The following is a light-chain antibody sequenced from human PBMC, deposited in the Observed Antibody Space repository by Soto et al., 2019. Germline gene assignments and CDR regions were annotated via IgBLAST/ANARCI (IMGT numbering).Light chain of an antibody. CDR2: GAS. CDR1: QSVSSSY. J-gene: IGKJ3*01. CDR3: QHYSSSPPQFT. Sequence: EIVLTQSPATLSLSPGERATLSCRASQSVSSSYLAWYQQRPGQAPRLLIFGASYRATGIPDRFSGSGSVTDFTLTISRLEPEDFAVYYCQHYSSSPPQFTFGPGTKGDSK. V-gene: IGKV3-20*01.